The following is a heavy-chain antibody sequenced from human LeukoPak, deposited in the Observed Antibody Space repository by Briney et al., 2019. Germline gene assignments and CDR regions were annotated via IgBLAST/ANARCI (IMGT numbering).Heavy chain of an antibody. D-gene: IGHD2-2*01. CDR3: ARGPSLDV. CDR2: IYYSGST. Sequence: SETLSLTCTVSGGSISSSSYYWGWIRQPPGKGLEWIGSIYYSGSTYYNPSLKSRVTISVDTSKNQFSLKLSSVTAADTAVYYCARGPSLDVWGKGTTVTVSS. J-gene: IGHJ6*04. CDR1: GGSISSSSYY. V-gene: IGHV4-39*01.